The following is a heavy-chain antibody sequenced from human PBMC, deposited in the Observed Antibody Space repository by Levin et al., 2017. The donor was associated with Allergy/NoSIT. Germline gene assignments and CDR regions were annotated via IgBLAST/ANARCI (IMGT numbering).Heavy chain of an antibody. D-gene: IGHD3-10*01. Sequence: GGSLRLSCAASGFTFDDYTMHWVRQAPGKGLEWVSLISWDGGSTYYADSVKGRFTISRDNSKNSLYLQMNSLRTEDTALYYCAKDRASYGSGQYFDCWGRGTLVTVSS. CDR3: AKDRASYGSGQYFDC. J-gene: IGHJ4*02. CDR1: GFTFDDYT. CDR2: ISWDGGST. V-gene: IGHV3-43*01.